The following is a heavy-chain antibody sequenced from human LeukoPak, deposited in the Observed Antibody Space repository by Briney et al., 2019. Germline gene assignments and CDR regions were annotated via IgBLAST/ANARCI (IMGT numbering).Heavy chain of an antibody. CDR1: GFSLNTARMG. CDR2: IFSNDEK. Sequence: ESGPTLVNPTETLTLTCTVSGFSGFSLNTARMGVSWIRQPPGKALEWLAHIFSNDEKSYRTFLKSRLTTSKDPSKSQVVLTMTSMDPVDTATYYCARTDYDYVWGSYHPLDQWGQGTLVTVSS. V-gene: IGHV2-26*01. D-gene: IGHD3-16*02. CDR3: ARTDYDYVWGSYHPLDQ. J-gene: IGHJ4*02.